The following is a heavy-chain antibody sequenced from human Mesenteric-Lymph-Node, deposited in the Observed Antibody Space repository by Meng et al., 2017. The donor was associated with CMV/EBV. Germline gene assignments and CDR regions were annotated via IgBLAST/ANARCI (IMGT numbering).Heavy chain of an antibody. V-gene: IGHV1-18*01. CDR3: TRERSLSATTTFYYFYGMDV. CDR1: GYTFSTYG. CDR2: ISTYNGNT. D-gene: IGHD1-26*01. Sequence: ASVKVSCKASGYTFSTYGISWVRQAPGQGLEWMGWISTYNGNTNYVQKLQGRVSMTTATSTNTAYLEVRNLGSDDTAVYYCTRERSLSATTTFYYFYGMDVWGQGTTVTVSS. J-gene: IGHJ6*02.